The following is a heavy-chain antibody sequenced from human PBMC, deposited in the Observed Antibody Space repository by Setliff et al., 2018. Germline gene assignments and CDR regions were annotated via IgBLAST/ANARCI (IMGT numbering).Heavy chain of an antibody. CDR3: ARMSRYSEFWSGYAEDYYSSYIDV. J-gene: IGHJ6*03. CDR2: IYYSGST. D-gene: IGHD3-3*01. Sequence: KPSETLSLTCTVSGGSISSHYWSWIRQPPGKGLEWIGYIYYSGSTNYNPSLESRVTISVDTSKRQFSLNLLSVTAADTAVYYCARMSRYSEFWSGYAEDYYSSYIDVWGTGATVTVSS. CDR1: GGSISSHY. V-gene: IGHV4-59*08.